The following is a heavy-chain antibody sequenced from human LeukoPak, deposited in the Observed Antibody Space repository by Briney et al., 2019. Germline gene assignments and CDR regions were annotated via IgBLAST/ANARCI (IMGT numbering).Heavy chain of an antibody. J-gene: IGHJ4*02. Sequence: GGSLRLSCAASGFTFRSYGMHWVRQAPGTGLEWVAVISYDGSNKHYADSVKGRFTISRDNSKNTVYLQMNSLRAEDTAVYYCAKDRSSSWAIDYWGQGTLVTVSS. V-gene: IGHV3-30*18. CDR3: AKDRSSSWAIDY. D-gene: IGHD6-13*01. CDR1: GFTFRSYG. CDR2: ISYDGSNK.